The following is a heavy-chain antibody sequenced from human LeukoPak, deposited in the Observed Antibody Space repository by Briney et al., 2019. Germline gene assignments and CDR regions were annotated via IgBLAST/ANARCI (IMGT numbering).Heavy chain of an antibody. CDR2: IAGDESQK. D-gene: IGHD1-1*01. CDR3: VRDLSPVSDRNVWHDALDF. V-gene: IGHV3-7*01. Sequence: PGVSLRLSCVASGFSFTTYWMTWVRQAPGKGLEWVANIAGDESQKKYMDSVKGRFTISRDNAKNSLYLQLNSLRAEDTAIYYCVRDLSPVSDRNVWHDALDFWGQGTMVTVSS. J-gene: IGHJ3*01. CDR1: GFSFTTYW.